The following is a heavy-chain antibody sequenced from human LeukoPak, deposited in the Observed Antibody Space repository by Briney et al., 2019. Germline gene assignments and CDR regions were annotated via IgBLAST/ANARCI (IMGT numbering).Heavy chain of an antibody. V-gene: IGHV6-1*01. Sequence: SQTLSLTCATSGDSVSSNSAVWNWNRHSPSRGLEWLGRTYYRSKWYNDYAVSVKNRITINPDTSKNQFSLQLNSVTPEDTAVYYCARRKPMGNGFDIWDQGTMVTVSS. CDR1: GDSVSSNSAV. J-gene: IGHJ3*02. D-gene: IGHD7-27*01. CDR2: TYYRSKWYN. CDR3: ARRKPMGNGFDI.